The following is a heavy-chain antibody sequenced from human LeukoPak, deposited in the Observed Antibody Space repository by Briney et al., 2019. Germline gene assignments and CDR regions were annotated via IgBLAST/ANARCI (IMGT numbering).Heavy chain of an antibody. CDR3: ARDPGYCSGGSCSIDY. CDR2: IKQDGSEK. V-gene: IGHV3-7*03. CDR1: GFTFSSYW. J-gene: IGHJ4*02. Sequence: GGSLRLSCAPSGFTFSSYWMSWVRQAPGKGLEWVANIKQDGSEKYYVDSVKGRFTISRDNAKNSLYLQMNSLRAEDTAVYYCARDPGYCSGGSCSIDYWGQGTPVTVSS. D-gene: IGHD2-15*01.